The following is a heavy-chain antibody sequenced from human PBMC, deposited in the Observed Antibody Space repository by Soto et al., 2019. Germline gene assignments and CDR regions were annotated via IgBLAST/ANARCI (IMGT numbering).Heavy chain of an antibody. CDR3: ARADGATRYYYYGMDV. V-gene: IGHV1-69*13. Sequence: SVKVSCKASGGTFSSYAISWVRQAPGQGLEWMGGIIPIFGTANYAQKFQGRVTITADESTSTAYMELSSLRSEDTAVYYCARADGATRYYYYGMDVWGQGTTVTVAS. D-gene: IGHD1-26*01. CDR1: GGTFSSYA. J-gene: IGHJ6*02. CDR2: IIPIFGTA.